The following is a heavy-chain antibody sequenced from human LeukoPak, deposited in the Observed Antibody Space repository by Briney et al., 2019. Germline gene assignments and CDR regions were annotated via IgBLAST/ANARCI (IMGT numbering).Heavy chain of an antibody. CDR3: ARNSVAGTTSPRPDY. CDR2: ISYDGSNK. J-gene: IGHJ4*02. V-gene: IGHV3-30*04. D-gene: IGHD6-19*01. CDR1: GFTFSSYA. Sequence: GGSLRLSCAASGFTFSSYAMHWVRQAPGKGLEWVAVISYDGSNKYYADSVKGRFTISRDNSKNTLYLQMNSLGAEDTAVYYCARNSVAGTTSPRPDYWGQGTLVTVSS.